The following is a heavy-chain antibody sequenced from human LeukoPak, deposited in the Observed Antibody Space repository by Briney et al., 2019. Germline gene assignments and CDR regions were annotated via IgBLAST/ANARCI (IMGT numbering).Heavy chain of an antibody. CDR3: ARDLGPYDSSGYFDY. CDR1: GGSISSGSYY. J-gene: IGHJ4*02. Sequence: SQTLSLTCTVSGGSISSGSYYWSWIRQPAGKGLEWIGRIYTSGGTNYNPSLRSRVTVLLDTSKNQFSLNLNSVTAADTAVYYCARDLGPYDSSGYFDYWGQGTLVTVSS. CDR2: IYTSGGT. V-gene: IGHV4-61*02. D-gene: IGHD3-22*01.